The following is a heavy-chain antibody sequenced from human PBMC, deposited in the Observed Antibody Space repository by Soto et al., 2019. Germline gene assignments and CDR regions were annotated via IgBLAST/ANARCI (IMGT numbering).Heavy chain of an antibody. Sequence: SETLSLTCTVTGASVNSYYWSWMLQPPGKGLECMGYVYYSGSTNYNPSLKSRVTISVDTSRNQSSLRLKSVTDADTAVYYCARAETSGIHHFDYWGQGILVTVPS. V-gene: IGHV4-59*02. J-gene: IGHJ4*02. CDR1: GASVNSYY. D-gene: IGHD1-20*01. CDR2: VYYSGST. CDR3: ARAETSGIHHFDY.